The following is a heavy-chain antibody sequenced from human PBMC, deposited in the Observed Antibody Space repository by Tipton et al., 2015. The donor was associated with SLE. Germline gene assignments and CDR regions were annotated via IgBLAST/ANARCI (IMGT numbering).Heavy chain of an antibody. CDR1: GGSLRSGSYH. V-gene: IGHV4-61*02. Sequence: TLSLTCTVSGGSLRSGSYHWSWIRQPAGKGLEWIGRIHASGSTHYNPSLKSRVSISVDTSKNQFSLNLSSVTAADTAVYYCARDGPGSFYMDVWGKGTTGTV. D-gene: IGHD1-14*01. J-gene: IGHJ6*03. CDR3: ARDGPGSFYMDV. CDR2: IHASGST.